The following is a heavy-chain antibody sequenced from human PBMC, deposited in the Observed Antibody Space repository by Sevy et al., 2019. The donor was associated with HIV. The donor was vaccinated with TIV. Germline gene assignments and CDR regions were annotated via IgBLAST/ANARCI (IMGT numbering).Heavy chain of an antibody. CDR3: AKDDSSGNYPSHFDY. Sequence: GGSLGLSCAASGFTFSRYGIHWVRQAPGKGLEWVAFTRFDGSKKYYVNSVKGRFTISRDNSNNTLYLQMNRLRPEDTAVYFCAKDDSSGNYPSHFDYWGQGTLVTVSS. J-gene: IGHJ4*02. V-gene: IGHV3-30*02. CDR2: TRFDGSKK. D-gene: IGHD3-22*01. CDR1: GFTFSRYG.